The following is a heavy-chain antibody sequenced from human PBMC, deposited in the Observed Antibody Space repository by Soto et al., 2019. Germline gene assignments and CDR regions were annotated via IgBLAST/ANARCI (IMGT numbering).Heavy chain of an antibody. D-gene: IGHD1-26*01. CDR2: IIPIFGTA. CDR1: GGTFSSYA. CDR3: ERDMHAGFTHYFVP. V-gene: IGHV1-69*13. Sequence: SVKVSCKASGGTFSSYAISWVRQAPGQGLEWMGGIIPIFGTANYAQKFQGRVTITADESTSTAYMELSSLRSEDTAVYYCERDMHAGFTHYFVPWGHGTLVTVSS. J-gene: IGHJ5*02.